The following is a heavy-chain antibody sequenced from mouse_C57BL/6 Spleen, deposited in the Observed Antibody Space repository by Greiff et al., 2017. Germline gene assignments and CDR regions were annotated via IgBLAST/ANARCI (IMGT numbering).Heavy chain of an antibody. J-gene: IGHJ2*01. Sequence: QVQLKQSGPELVKPGASVKISCKASGYAFSSSWMNWVKQRPGKGLEWIGRIYPGGGDTNYNGKFKGKATLTADKSSSTAYMQLSSLTSEDSAVYFCAGGGGYYLDYWGQGTTLTVSS. CDR1: GYAFSSSW. V-gene: IGHV1-82*01. CDR3: AGGGGYYLDY. CDR2: IYPGGGDT.